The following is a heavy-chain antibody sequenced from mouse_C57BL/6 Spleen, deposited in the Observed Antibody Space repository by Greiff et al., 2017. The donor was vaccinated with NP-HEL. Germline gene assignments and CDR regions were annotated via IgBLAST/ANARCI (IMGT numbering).Heavy chain of an antibody. CDR2: ISYDGSN. CDR1: GYSITSGYY. CDR3: ARDQGGYPWFAY. V-gene: IGHV3-6*01. J-gene: IGHJ3*01. D-gene: IGHD2-2*01. Sequence: EVKLEESGPGLVKPSQSLSLTCSVTGYSITSGYYWNWIRQFPGNKLEWMGYISYDGSNNYNPSLKNRISITRDTSKNQFFLKLNSVTTEDTATYYCARDQGGYPWFAYWGQGTLVTVSA.